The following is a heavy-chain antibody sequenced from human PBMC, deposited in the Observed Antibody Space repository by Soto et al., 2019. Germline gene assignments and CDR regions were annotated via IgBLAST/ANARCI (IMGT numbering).Heavy chain of an antibody. D-gene: IGHD3-22*01. CDR3: ARANYYDSSGYMGVIRY. CDR1: GASISPFF. CDR2: IYNSGST. J-gene: IGHJ4*02. V-gene: IGHV4-59*08. Sequence: SETLSLTCSVSGASISPFFWSWIRQSPGKELEWIGHIYNSGSTNYNPSLKSRITISLDTSKNQFSLKLSSVTAADTAVYYCARANYYDSSGYMGVIRYWGQGTLVTVSS.